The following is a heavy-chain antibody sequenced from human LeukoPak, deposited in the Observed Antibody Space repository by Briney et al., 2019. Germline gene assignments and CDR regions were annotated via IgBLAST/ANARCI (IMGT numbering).Heavy chain of an antibody. Sequence: GGSLRLSRAASGFTFSSYDMHWVRQATGKGLEWVSAIGTAGDTYYPGSVKGRFTISRENAKNSLYLQMNSLRAGDTAVYYCARESLHPYGMDVWGQGTTVTVSS. CDR2: IGTAGDT. J-gene: IGHJ6*02. CDR1: GFTFSSYD. V-gene: IGHV3-13*04. CDR3: ARESLHPYGMDV.